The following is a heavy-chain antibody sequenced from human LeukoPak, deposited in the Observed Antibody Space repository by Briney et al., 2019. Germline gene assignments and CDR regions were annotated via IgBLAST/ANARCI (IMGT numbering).Heavy chain of an antibody. CDR3: AREFPYGDSYYFDY. CDR2: ISYDGSNK. CDR1: GFTFSSYA. D-gene: IGHD4-17*01. V-gene: IGHV3-30*04. Sequence: GGSLRLSCAASGFTFSSYAMHWVRQAPGKGLEWVAVISYDGSNKYYADSVKSRFTISRDNSKNTLYLQMNSLRAEDTAVYYCAREFPYGDSYYFDYWGQGTLVTVSS. J-gene: IGHJ4*02.